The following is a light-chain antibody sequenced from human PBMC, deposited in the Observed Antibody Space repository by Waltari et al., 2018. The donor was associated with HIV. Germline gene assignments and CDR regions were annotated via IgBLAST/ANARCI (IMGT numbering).Light chain of an antibody. V-gene: IGLV1-44*01. CDR3: ATWDDTPTGHVL. J-gene: IGLJ2*01. Sequence: QSVLAQPPSVSGTPGQRVTISCSGTTSNIGTNVVNWYQQVPGTAPNLLISSNNQRPSGVPDRFAGFKSGTSASLAINGRQAEDEADYYCATWDDTPTGHVLFGGGTKVTVL. CDR1: TSNIGTNV. CDR2: SNN.